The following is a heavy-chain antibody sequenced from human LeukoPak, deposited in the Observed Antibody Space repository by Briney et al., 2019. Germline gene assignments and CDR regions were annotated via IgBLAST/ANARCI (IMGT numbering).Heavy chain of an antibody. Sequence: ASVKVSCKASGYMFAVFGITWVRQAPGQGLEWMGSIRVHNGDTNYAQKFQGRLTMTTDTSATTAYMELRSLKSDDTGVYYCARDRYDVGVAFDFWGQGTMVTVSS. D-gene: IGHD3-9*01. V-gene: IGHV1-18*01. J-gene: IGHJ3*01. CDR3: ARDRYDVGVAFDF. CDR1: GYMFAVFG. CDR2: IRVHNGDT.